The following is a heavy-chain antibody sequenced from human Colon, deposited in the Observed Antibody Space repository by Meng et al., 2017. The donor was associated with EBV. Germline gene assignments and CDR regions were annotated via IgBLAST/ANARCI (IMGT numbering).Heavy chain of an antibody. CDR2: INSNWNT. Sequence: QRQLQGSGPGLVKPSETLSLTCIVSGDSVSDTNHFWGWVRQAPGKGLEWVGSINSNWNTYSNPSLTSRVTMSLDTSKNQFSLKLSSVTAADTAVYYCVRVRGDFDYWGQGTLVTVSS. CDR3: VRVRGDFDY. J-gene: IGHJ4*02. D-gene: IGHD3-16*01. CDR1: GDSVSDTNHF. V-gene: IGHV4-39*07.